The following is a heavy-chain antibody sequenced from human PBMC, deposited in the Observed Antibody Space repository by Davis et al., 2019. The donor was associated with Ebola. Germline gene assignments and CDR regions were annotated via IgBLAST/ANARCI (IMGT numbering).Heavy chain of an antibody. CDR1: GGSISNYY. Sequence: MPSETLSLTCTVSGGSISNYYWSWIRQPPGKGLEWIGYIYYSGSTNYNPSLKSRLTISVDTSKNQFSLKLSSVTAADTAVYYCARVGGLGTSYLEAFDIWGQGTIVTVSS. J-gene: IGHJ3*02. V-gene: IGHV4-59*01. CDR3: ARVGGLGTSYLEAFDI. D-gene: IGHD2/OR15-2a*01. CDR2: IYYSGST.